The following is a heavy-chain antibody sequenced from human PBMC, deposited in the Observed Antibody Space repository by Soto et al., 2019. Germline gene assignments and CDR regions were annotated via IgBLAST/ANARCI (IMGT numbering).Heavy chain of an antibody. D-gene: IGHD2-21*02. CDR1: GFTFSSYA. CDR2: ISYDGSNK. CDR3: ARDKGGGGDCLDY. Sequence: QVQLVESGGGVVQPGRSLRLSCAASGFTFSSYAMHWVRRAPGKGLEWVAVISYDGSNKYYADSVKGRFTISRDNSKNTLYLQMNSLRAEDTAVYYCARDKGGGGDCLDYWGQGTLVTVSS. V-gene: IGHV3-30-3*01. J-gene: IGHJ4*02.